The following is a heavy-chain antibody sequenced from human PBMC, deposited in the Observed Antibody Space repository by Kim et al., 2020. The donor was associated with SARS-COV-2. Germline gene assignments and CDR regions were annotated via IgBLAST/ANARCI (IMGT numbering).Heavy chain of an antibody. Sequence: GGSLRLSCAASGFTFSSYAMSWVRQAPGKGLEWVSAIRGSGGSTYYADSVKSRFTITRDNSKNTRYLQMNSQRAEDTAVYYCANIDMAFNFYGMDVWGQGATVTVSS. CDR2: IRGSGGST. CDR3: ANIDMAFNFYGMDV. V-gene: IGHV3-23*01. CDR1: GFTFSSYA. D-gene: IGHD1-26*01. J-gene: IGHJ6*02.